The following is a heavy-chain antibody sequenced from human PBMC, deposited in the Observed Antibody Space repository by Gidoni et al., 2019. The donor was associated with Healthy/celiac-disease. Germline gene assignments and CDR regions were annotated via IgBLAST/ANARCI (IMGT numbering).Heavy chain of an antibody. V-gene: IGHV1-18*01. Sequence: QVQLVQSGAEVKKPGASVKVSCKASGYTFTSYGISWVRQAPGQGLEWMGWISAYNGNTNYAPKLQGRVTMTTDTSTSTAYMELRSLRSDDTAVYYCARDRELAYDFWSGYAPPFCDYWGQGTLVTVSS. CDR2: ISAYNGNT. CDR1: GYTFTSYG. CDR3: ARDRELAYDFWSGYAPPFCDY. J-gene: IGHJ4*02. D-gene: IGHD3-3*01.